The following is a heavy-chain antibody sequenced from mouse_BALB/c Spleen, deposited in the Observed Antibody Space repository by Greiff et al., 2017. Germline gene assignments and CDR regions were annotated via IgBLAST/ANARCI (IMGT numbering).Heavy chain of an antibody. CDR1: GFTIKDTY. Sequence: EVQLQQSGAELVKPGASVKLSCTASGFTIKDTYMHWVKQRPEQGLEWIGRIDPANGNTKYDPKFQGKATITADTSSNTAYLQLSSLTAEDTAVYYCAFDGYYEYFDYWGQGTTLTVSS. V-gene: IGHV14-3*02. J-gene: IGHJ2*01. D-gene: IGHD2-3*01. CDR2: IDPANGNT. CDR3: AFDGYYEYFDY.